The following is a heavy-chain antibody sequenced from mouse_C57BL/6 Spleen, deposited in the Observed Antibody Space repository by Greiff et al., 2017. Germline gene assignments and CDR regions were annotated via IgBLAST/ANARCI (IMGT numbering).Heavy chain of an antibody. D-gene: IGHD1-3*01. CDR3: SRDREWSMDY. Sequence: VQLQQSGPELVKPGASVKIPCKASGYTFTDYNMDWVKQSHGKSLEWIGDIKPNNGGTNYNQKVKCKATLTVYKSSSTAYMELRSLTSEDTAGYYCSRDREWSMDYWGQGTSVTVSS. CDR1: GYTFTDYN. V-gene: IGHV1-18*01. CDR2: IKPNNGGT. J-gene: IGHJ4*01.